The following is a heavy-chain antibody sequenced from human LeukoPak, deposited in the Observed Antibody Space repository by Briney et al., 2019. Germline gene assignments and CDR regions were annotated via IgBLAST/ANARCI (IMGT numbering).Heavy chain of an antibody. V-gene: IGHV4-34*01. CDR2: INHSGST. CDR3: AILTGYFDY. D-gene: IGHD2-8*02. Sequence: PSETLSLTCAVYGGSFSGYYWSWIRQPPGKGLEWIGEINHSGSTNYNPSLKSRATISVDTSKNQSSLKLSSVTAADTAVYYCAILTGYFDYWGQGTLVTVSS. J-gene: IGHJ4*02. CDR1: GGSFSGYY.